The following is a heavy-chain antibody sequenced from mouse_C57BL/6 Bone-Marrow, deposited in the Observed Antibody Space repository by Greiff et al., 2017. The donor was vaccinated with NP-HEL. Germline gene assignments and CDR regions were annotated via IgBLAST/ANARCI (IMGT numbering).Heavy chain of an antibody. CDR2: LWRGGST. CDR1: GFSLTSYG. J-gene: IGHJ1*03. V-gene: IGHV2-2*01. CDR3: ARPYYYGSSYRHWYFDV. D-gene: IGHD1-1*01. Sequence: VQLQQSGPGLVQPSQSLSFTCTVSGFSLTSYGVHWVRQSPGKGLGWRGVLWRGGSTDYNAAFISRLSISKDNSKSQVFFKMNSLQADDTAIYYCARPYYYGSSYRHWYFDVWGTGTTVTVSS.